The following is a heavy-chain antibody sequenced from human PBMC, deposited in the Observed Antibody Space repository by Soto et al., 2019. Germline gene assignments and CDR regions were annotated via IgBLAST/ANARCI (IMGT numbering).Heavy chain of an antibody. D-gene: IGHD6-19*01. Sequence: GGSLRLSCAASGFTFSGSAMHWVRQASGKGLEWVGRIRSKANSYATAYAASVKGRFTISRDDSKNTAYLQMNSLKTEDTAVYYCTRQGEYSSGWTDAFDIWGQGTMVTVSS. CDR1: GFTFSGSA. CDR3: TRQGEYSSGWTDAFDI. CDR2: IRSKANSYAT. V-gene: IGHV3-73*01. J-gene: IGHJ3*02.